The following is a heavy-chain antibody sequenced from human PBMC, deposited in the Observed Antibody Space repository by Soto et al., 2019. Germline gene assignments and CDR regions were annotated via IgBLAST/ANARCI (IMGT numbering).Heavy chain of an antibody. CDR3: ARELWLAAARTFDY. D-gene: IGHD6-13*01. J-gene: IGHJ4*02. CDR2: IYYSGST. Sequence: QVQLQESGPGLVKPSQTLSLTCTVSGGSISSGGYYWSWIRQHPGKGLEWIGYIYYSGSTYYNPSRKIRVTTSVHTSKNQFSLNLSSVTAADTAVYYCARELWLAAARTFDYWGQGTLVTVSS. V-gene: IGHV4-31*03. CDR1: GGSISSGGYY.